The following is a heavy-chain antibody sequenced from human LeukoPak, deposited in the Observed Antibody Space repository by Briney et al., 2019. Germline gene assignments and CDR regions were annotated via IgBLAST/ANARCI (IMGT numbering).Heavy chain of an antibody. Sequence: GGSLRLSCAASGYTFSSSGMSWVRQAPGRGLEWISTISISGGGTYYADSVKGRFTISRDNSRNTLYLDMNSVRAEDTAVYYCVQVFSADTFPFDYWGQGTQVTVSS. J-gene: IGHJ4*02. CDR1: GYTFSSSG. CDR3: VQVFSADTFPFDY. CDR2: ISISGGGT. V-gene: IGHV3-23*01. D-gene: IGHD1-1*01.